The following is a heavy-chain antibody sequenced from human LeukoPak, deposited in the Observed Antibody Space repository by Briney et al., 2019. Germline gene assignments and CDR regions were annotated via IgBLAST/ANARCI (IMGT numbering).Heavy chain of an antibody. CDR3: ARESVIRGVSHFDY. CDR2: ILPSGTS. CDR1: GDSMSSFY. V-gene: IGHV4-4*07. Sequence: PSETLSLTCTVSGDSMSSFYWNWIRQLAGKGLEWIGRILPSGTSFSIPSLRSRLTVSLDTSKNQFSLRLNSVTAADTAVYYCARESVIRGVSHFDYWGQGTLVTVSA. D-gene: IGHD3-10*01. J-gene: IGHJ4*02.